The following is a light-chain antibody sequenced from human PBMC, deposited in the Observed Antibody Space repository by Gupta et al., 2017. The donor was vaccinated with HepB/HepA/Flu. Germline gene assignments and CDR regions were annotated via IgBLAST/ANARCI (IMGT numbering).Light chain of an antibody. J-gene: IGKJ5*01. Sequence: DIQMTQSPSSLSASVGDRVTITCRASQGIGNYLARFQQKPGAAPKSLIYAASSLQSGVPSKFSGSVSATDFTLTISNLQPEDFATYYCQQYHSYPLTFGQGTRLEIK. CDR2: AAS. CDR3: QQYHSYPLT. CDR1: QGIGNY. V-gene: IGKV1-16*02.